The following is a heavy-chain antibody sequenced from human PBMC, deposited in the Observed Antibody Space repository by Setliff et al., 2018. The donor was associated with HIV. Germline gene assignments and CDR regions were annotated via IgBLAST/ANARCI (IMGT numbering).Heavy chain of an antibody. V-gene: IGHV1-46*01. J-gene: IGHJ4*02. CDR3: AKADVLLCDF. Sequence: ASVKVSCKASGYTFTSYAMHWVRQAPGQRLEWMGIINPSGGSTSYAQKFQGRVTMTRDTSTSTAYMELSSLSSADTAIYYCAKADVLLCDFWGQGTLVTVSS. CDR2: INPSGGST. CDR1: GYTFTSYA. D-gene: IGHD3-16*01.